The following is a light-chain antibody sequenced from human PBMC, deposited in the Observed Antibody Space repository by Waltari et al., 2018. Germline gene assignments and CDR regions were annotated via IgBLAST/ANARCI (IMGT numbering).Light chain of an antibody. CDR2: WAS. CDR1: QSVLYSSNNKNY. CDR3: QQYYSTPRT. Sequence: DILMTQSPDSLAVSLGERATINCKSSQSVLYSSNNKNYLAWYQQRPGQPPKLLIYWASTRESGVPDRFSGSGSGTDFTLTISSLQAEDVAVYYCQQYYSTPRTFGQGTKVEIE. V-gene: IGKV4-1*01. J-gene: IGKJ1*01.